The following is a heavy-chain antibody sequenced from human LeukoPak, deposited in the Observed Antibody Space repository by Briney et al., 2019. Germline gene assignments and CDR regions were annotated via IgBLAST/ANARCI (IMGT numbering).Heavy chain of an antibody. CDR2: IYHSGST. CDR3: ARSAHGDAFDI. D-gene: IGHD6-25*01. Sequence: SSETLSLTCAVSGGPISSGGYSWSWIRQPPGKGLEWIGYIYHSGSTYYNPSLKSRVTISVDRSKNQFSLKLSSVTAADTAVYYCARSAHGDAFDIWGQGTMVTVSS. V-gene: IGHV4-30-2*01. J-gene: IGHJ3*02. CDR1: GGPISSGGYS.